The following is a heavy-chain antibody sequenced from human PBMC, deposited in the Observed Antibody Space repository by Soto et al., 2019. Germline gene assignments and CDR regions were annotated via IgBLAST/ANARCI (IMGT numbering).Heavy chain of an antibody. CDR1: GFSFGSYA. D-gene: IGHD2-15*01. CDR3: ARSTLVVLVIHEFDS. V-gene: IGHV3-23*01. J-gene: IGHJ4*02. CDR2: ISGSGDTT. Sequence: EVHLSESGGDLVQPGGSLRLSCAASGFSFGSYAMSWVRQAPGKGLQWVSGISGSGDTTYYADFVKGRFTISRDNSKNTLFLETNSLRDDDTAMYYCARSTLVVLVIHEFDSWGQGALVTVSS.